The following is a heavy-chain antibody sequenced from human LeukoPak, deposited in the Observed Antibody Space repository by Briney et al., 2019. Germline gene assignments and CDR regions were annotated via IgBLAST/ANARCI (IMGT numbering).Heavy chain of an antibody. V-gene: IGHV4-4*07. J-gene: IGHJ5*02. CDR3: ASSAAAGTSGWFDP. D-gene: IGHD6-13*01. CDR1: GGSISSYY. Sequence: SETLSLTCTVSGGSISSYYWSWIRQPAGKGLEWIGRIYTSGSTNYNPSLKGRVTMSVDTSKNQFSLKLSSVTAADTAVYYCASSAAAGTSGWFDPWGQGTLVTVSS. CDR2: IYTSGST.